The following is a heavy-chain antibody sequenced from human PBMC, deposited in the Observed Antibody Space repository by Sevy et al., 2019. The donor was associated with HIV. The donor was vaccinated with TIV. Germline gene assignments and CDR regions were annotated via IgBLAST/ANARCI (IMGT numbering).Heavy chain of an antibody. V-gene: IGHV3-30*02. CDR3: AKAMSPFGVATILDY. CDR1: GFTFSSYG. D-gene: IGHD5-12*01. CDR2: IRYDGSNK. J-gene: IGHJ4*02. Sequence: GGSLRLSCAASGFTFSSYGMHWVRQAPGKGLEWVAFIRYDGSNKYYADSVKGRFTISRDNSKNTLYLQMNSLRAEDTAVYYCAKAMSPFGVATILDYWGQGTLVTASS.